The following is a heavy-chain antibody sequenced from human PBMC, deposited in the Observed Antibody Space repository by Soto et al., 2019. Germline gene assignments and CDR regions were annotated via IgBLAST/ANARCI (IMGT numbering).Heavy chain of an antibody. CDR3: AAGHSTGLDAFDI. J-gene: IGHJ3*02. D-gene: IGHD3-22*01. V-gene: IGHV5-51*01. CDR2: ICPGDSDT. Sequence: GEALKISCEACGYNFANFWIGWVRQIPGKGPEGMGLICPGDSDTKNRQSLEGQITMSVGKSDSSAYLQWRRLKASDTAIYFCAAGHSTGLDAFDIWGQGTMVTVSS. CDR1: GYNFANFW.